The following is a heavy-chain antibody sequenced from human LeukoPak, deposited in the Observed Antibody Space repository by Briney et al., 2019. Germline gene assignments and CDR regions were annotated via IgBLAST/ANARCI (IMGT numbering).Heavy chain of an antibody. Sequence: GGSLRLPCAASGFTFSSYAMSWARQAPGKGLEWVSAVSGRGYSTYYADSVKGRFTISRDNAKNSLYLQMNSLRAEDTAVYYCARADWNDEGFDYWGQGTLVTVSS. J-gene: IGHJ4*02. V-gene: IGHV3-23*01. CDR1: GFTFSSYA. CDR3: ARADWNDEGFDY. D-gene: IGHD1-1*01. CDR2: VSGRGYST.